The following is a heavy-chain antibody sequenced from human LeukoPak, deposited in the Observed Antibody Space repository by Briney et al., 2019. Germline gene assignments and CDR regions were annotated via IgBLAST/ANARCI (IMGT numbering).Heavy chain of an antibody. CDR1: GGSISSGNW. Sequence: SETLSLTCAVSGGSISSGNWWTWVRQPPGQGLEWIGEIYHNGNTYYNPSLKSRVTISVDTSKNQFSLKLSSVTAADTAVYYCARDVTFGGVIVINSDAFDIWGQGTMVTVSS. J-gene: IGHJ3*02. D-gene: IGHD3-16*02. V-gene: IGHV4-4*02. CDR2: IYHNGNT. CDR3: ARDVTFGGVIVINSDAFDI.